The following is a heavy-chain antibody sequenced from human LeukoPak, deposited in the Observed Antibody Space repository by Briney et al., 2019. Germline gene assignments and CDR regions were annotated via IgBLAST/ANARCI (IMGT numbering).Heavy chain of an antibody. D-gene: IGHD6-25*01. J-gene: IGHJ6*03. CDR2: IYHSGST. CDR3: ASAASYYYMDV. Sequence: SQTLSLTCTVSGYSISSGYYWGWIRQPPGKGLEWIGGIYHSGSTYYNPSLKSRVTISVDTSKNQFSLKLSSVTAADTAVYYCASAASYYYMDVWGKGTTVTVSS. V-gene: IGHV4-38-2*02. CDR1: GYSISSGYY.